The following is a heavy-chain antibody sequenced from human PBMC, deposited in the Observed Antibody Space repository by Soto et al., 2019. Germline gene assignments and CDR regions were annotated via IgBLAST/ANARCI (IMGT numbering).Heavy chain of an antibody. D-gene: IGHD3-10*01. J-gene: IGHJ4*02. CDR3: ANVQLLLLWFAGGYFDY. CDR1: GFTFSSYA. CDR2: ISGSVGST. Sequence: GGSLRLSCAASGFTFSSYAMSWVRQAPGKGLEWVSAISGSVGSTYYADSVKGRFTISRDNSKNTLYLQMNSLRAEDTAVYYCANVQLLLLWFAGGYFDYWGQGTLVTVSS. V-gene: IGHV3-23*01.